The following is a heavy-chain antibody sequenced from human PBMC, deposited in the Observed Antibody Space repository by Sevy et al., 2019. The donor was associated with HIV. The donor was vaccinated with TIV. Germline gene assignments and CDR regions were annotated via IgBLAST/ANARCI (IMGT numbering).Heavy chain of an antibody. CDR2: VDPSAGNT. CDR1: GDTFTNNY. J-gene: IGHJ4*02. CDR3: VRADPDQHFDS. V-gene: IGHV1-46*01. Sequence: ASVKVSCKASGDTFTNNYIHWVRQAPGQGLEWMGMVDPSAGNTTYAQKFQGSVTLTRDTSTSILYRDLSSRRSEDTAVYYCVRADPDQHFDSWGQGTLVTVSS.